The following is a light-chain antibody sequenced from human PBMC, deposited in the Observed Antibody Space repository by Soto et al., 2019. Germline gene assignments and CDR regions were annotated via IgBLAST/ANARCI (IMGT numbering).Light chain of an antibody. CDR1: QSISSY. J-gene: IGKJ5*01. CDR3: QQSYSTHIT. CDR2: AAS. V-gene: IGKV1-39*01. Sequence: DIHRTHXXSSLSASVGDRVTIXCRASQSISSYLNWYQQKPGKAPTFLIYAASSLQSGVPSRFSGSGSGTDFTLTISSLQPEDFATYYCQQSYSTHITFGQGTRL.